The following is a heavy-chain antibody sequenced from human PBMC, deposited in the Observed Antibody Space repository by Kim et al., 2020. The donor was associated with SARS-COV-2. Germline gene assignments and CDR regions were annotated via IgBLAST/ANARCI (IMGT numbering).Heavy chain of an antibody. J-gene: IGHJ4*02. D-gene: IGHD3-16*01. Sequence: SETLSLTCKVSGGSISSGGYYWSWIRQHPGKGLQWIGNIYYSGNTYYNPSLKSRLTISVDTSKNQFSLKLSSLTAADTAVYYCARARGTLRGMDFWGQGTLVTVSS. V-gene: IGHV4-31*03. CDR1: GGSISSGGYY. CDR2: IYYSGNT. CDR3: ARARGTLRGMDF.